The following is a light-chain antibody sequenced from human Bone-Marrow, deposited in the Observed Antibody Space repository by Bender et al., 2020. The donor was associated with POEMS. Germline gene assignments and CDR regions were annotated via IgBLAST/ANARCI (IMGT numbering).Light chain of an antibody. V-gene: IGLV2-23*01. Sequence: QSALTQPASVSGSPGQSITIPCTGSSGDIGTYNLVSWYQQHPGKAPKVIIYEGSKRPSGVSNRFSGSGSGNTASLTISGLQAEDEADYYCTFTHVFGTGTKVTVL. J-gene: IGLJ1*01. CDR3: TFTHV. CDR2: EGS. CDR1: SGDIGTYNL.